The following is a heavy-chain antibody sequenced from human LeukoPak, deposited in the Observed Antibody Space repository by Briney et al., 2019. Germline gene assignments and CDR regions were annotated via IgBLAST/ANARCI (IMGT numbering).Heavy chain of an antibody. D-gene: IGHD3-10*01. CDR2: IYYSRST. Sequence: SETLSLTCTVSGGSISSGDYYWSWIRQPPGKGLEWIGYIYYSRSTYYNPSLKSRVTISVDTSKNQFSLKLSSVTAADTALYYCAREGNYGSGSPAHYYYYGMDVWGQGTTVTVSS. V-gene: IGHV4-30-4*01. CDR3: AREGNYGSGSPAHYYYYGMDV. J-gene: IGHJ6*02. CDR1: GGSISSGDYY.